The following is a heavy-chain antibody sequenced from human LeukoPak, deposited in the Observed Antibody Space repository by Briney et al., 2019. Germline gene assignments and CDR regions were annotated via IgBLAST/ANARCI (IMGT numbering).Heavy chain of an antibody. V-gene: IGHV3-7*01. D-gene: IGHD2-15*01. Sequence: PGGSLRLSCAASGFSFTNYWMGWVRQAPGKGLEWVANVKEDGTTKQYVDSVKGRFTISRDNAKNSLYLQMDSPRAEDTAVYYCVSQEVVPHWGQGTLVSVSS. J-gene: IGHJ4*02. CDR1: GFSFTNYW. CDR2: VKEDGTTK. CDR3: VSQEVVPH.